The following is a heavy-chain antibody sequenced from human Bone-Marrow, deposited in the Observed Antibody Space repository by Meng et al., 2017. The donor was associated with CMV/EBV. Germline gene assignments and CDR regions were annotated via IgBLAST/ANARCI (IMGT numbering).Heavy chain of an antibody. CDR2: IYSGGST. J-gene: IGHJ4*02. CDR3: AKAYDFWSGYKT. D-gene: IGHD3-3*01. V-gene: IGHV3-53*05. CDR1: GFTVSSNY. Sequence: GESLKISCVVSGFTVSSNYMSWVRQAPGKGLEWVSVIYSGGSTYYADSVKGRFTISRDNAKNSLYLQMNSLRAEDTALYYCAKAYDFWSGYKTWGQGTLVTVSS.